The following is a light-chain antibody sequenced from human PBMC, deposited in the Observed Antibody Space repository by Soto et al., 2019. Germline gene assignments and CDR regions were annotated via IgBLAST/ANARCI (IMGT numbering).Light chain of an antibody. J-gene: IGLJ2*01. CDR2: EVS. CDR3: SSYRSSNTLL. CDR1: SSDVGDYDY. Sequence: QSVLTQPASVSGSPGQSITISCTGTSSDVGDYDYVSWYQQYAGKAPKMMIYEVSNRPSGVSNRFSGSKSGNTASLTISGLQAADEADYYCSSYRSSNTLLFGGGTKLTVL. V-gene: IGLV2-14*01.